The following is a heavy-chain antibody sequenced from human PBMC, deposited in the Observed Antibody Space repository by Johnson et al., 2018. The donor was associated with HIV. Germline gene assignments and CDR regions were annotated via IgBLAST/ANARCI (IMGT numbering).Heavy chain of an antibody. D-gene: IGHD5-12*01. CDR3: AKVGSGYDLVDAFDI. Sequence: VQLVESGGGLVQPGRSLRLSCAASGFTFDDYAMHWVRQAPGKGLEWVSGISWNSGSIGYADSVKGRFTISRANAKNSLYLQMNSLRAEDTALYYCAKVGSGYDLVDAFDIWGQGTMVTVSS. J-gene: IGHJ3*02. CDR2: ISWNSGSI. CDR1: GFTFDDYA. V-gene: IGHV3-9*01.